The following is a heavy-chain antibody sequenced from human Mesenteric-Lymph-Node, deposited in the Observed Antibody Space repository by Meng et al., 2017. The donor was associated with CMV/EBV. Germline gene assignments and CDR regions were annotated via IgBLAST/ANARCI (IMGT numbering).Heavy chain of an antibody. D-gene: IGHD3-22*01. V-gene: IGHV3-23*01. CDR3: AKDLSGYYYFDY. Sequence: CAACGFTFSSYAMSWVRQAPGKGLEWVSAISGSGGSTYYADSVKGRFTISRDNSKNTLYLQMNSLRAEDTAVYYCAKDLSGYYYFDYWGQGTLVTVSS. CDR2: ISGSGGST. J-gene: IGHJ4*02. CDR1: GFTFSSYA.